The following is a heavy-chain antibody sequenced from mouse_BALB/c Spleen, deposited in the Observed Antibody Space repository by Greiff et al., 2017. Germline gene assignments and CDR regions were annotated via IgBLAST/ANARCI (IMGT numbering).Heavy chain of an antibody. J-gene: IGHJ4*01. CDR2: IRLKSNNYAT. CDR3: TLDYGSTFYAMDY. CDR1: GFTFSNYW. Sequence: EVQRVESGGGLVQPGGSMKLSCVASGFTFSNYWMNWVRQSPEKGLEWVAEIRLKSNNYATHYAESVKGRFTISRDDSKSSVYLQMNNLRAEDTGIYYCTLDYGSTFYAMDYWGQGTSVTVSS. V-gene: IGHV6-6*02. D-gene: IGHD1-1*01.